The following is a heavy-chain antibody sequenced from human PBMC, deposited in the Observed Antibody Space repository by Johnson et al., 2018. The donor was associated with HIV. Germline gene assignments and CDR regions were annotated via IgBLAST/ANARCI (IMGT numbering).Heavy chain of an antibody. CDR3: ARAVRVGATTNSAFDF. Sequence: VQLVESGGGVVRPGGSLRLSCAASGFTFDDHDMNWVRQVPGKGLEWVSGINWNGGSTGYADSVKGRFTISRDKAKNSLYLQMNSLRDEDTALYYCARAVRVGATTNSAFDFWGQGTMVTVSS. J-gene: IGHJ3*01. V-gene: IGHV3-20*04. D-gene: IGHD1-26*01. CDR1: GFTFDDHD. CDR2: INWNGGST.